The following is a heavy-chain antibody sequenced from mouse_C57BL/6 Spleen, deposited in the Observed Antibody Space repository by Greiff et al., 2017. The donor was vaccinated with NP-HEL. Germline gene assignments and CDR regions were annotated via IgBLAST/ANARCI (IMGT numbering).Heavy chain of an antibody. CDR2: INPYNGGT. D-gene: IGHD1-1*01. J-gene: IGHJ1*03. CDR3: AEGSSSYWYFDV. V-gene: IGHV1-19*01. Sequence: VQLQQSGPVLVKPGASVKMSCKASGYTFTDYYMNWVKQSHGKSLEWIGVINPYNGGTSYNQKFKGKATLTVDKSSSTAYMELNSLTSEDSAVYYCAEGSSSYWYFDVWGTGTTVTVSS. CDR1: GYTFTDYY.